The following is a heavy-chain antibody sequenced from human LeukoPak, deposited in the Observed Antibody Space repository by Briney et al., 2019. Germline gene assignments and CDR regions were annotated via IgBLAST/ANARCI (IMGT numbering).Heavy chain of an antibody. J-gene: IGHJ4*02. CDR3: AKDMLAYYYDSSGPYYFDY. CDR1: GFTFSSYA. V-gene: IGHV3-23*01. D-gene: IGHD3-22*01. Sequence: GGSLRLSCAASGFTFSSYAMSWVRQAPGKGLEWVSAISGSGGSTYYADSVKGRFTISRDNSKNTLYLQMNSLRAEDTAVYYCAKDMLAYYYDSSGPYYFDYWSQGTLVTVSS. CDR2: ISGSGGST.